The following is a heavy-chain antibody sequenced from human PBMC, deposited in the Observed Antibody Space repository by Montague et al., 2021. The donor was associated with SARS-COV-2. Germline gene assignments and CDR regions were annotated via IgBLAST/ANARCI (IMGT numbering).Heavy chain of an antibody. D-gene: IGHD2-2*01. CDR1: GGSISSGGYY. J-gene: IGHJ5*02. Sequence: TLSLTCTVSGGSISSGGYYWSWIRQHPGKGLEWIGYIYYSGSTYYNPSLKSRLTISVDTSKNQFSLKLSSVTAADTAMYYCASARVVVPSTRYWFDPWGQGTLVTVSS. V-gene: IGHV4-31*03. CDR2: IYYSGST. CDR3: ASARVVVPSTRYWFDP.